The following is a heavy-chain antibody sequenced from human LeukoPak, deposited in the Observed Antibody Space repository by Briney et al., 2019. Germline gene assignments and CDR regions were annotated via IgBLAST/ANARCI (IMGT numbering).Heavy chain of an antibody. CDR2: ISAYNGKT. D-gene: IGHD5-18*01. CDR1: GYTFTSNY. J-gene: IGHJ5*02. V-gene: IGHV1-18*04. Sequence: ASVKVSCKASGYTFTSNYIHWVRQAPGQGLEWMGWISAYNGKTNYAQKLQGRVSMTTDTSTSTAYLDLRSLRSDDTAVYYCARVGKLDTKWWFGPWGQGTLVTVSS. CDR3: ARVGKLDTKWWFGP.